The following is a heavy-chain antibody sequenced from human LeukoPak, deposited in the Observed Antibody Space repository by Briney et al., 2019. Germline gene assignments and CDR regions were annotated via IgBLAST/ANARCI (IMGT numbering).Heavy chain of an antibody. CDR1: GGSISSYY. CDR3: ARSTYSSSSNVDFDY. D-gene: IGHD6-6*01. J-gene: IGHJ4*02. CDR2: IYYSGST. Sequence: SETLSLTCTVSGGSISSYYWGWIRQPPGKGLEWIGYIYYSGSTNYNPSLKSRVTISVDTSMNQFSLKLSSVTAADTAVYYCARSTYSSSSNVDFDYWGRGTLVTVSS. V-gene: IGHV4-59*01.